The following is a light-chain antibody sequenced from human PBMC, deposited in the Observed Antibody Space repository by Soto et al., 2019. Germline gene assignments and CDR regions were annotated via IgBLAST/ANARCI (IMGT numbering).Light chain of an antibody. J-gene: IGKJ4*01. V-gene: IGKV3-20*01. CDR1: QTVRTNY. Sequence: EIVLTQSPGTLSLSPGERATLSCRASQTVRTNYLAWFQHKPGRAPRLLIYGASSRATGIPDRFSGSGSRTDFSLTINRLEPEDFAVYSCQQYSDSPLTFGGGTKVEIK. CDR3: QQYSDSPLT. CDR2: GAS.